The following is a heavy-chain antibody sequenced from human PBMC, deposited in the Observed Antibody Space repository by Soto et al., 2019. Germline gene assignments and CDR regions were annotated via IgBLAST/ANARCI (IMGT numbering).Heavy chain of an antibody. CDR3: ARDLGYQTLDY. Sequence: EVQLVESGGGLVQPGGSLRLSCAASGLTFSRSWMSWARQAPGKGLQWVANINQDGSERYYLDSVMGRFTISRDKAKNSLYLQMNSLRAEDTAVYYCARDLGYQTLDYWGQGTLVTVSS. D-gene: IGHD6-25*01. J-gene: IGHJ4*02. CDR2: INQDGSER. V-gene: IGHV3-7*01. CDR1: GLTFSRSW.